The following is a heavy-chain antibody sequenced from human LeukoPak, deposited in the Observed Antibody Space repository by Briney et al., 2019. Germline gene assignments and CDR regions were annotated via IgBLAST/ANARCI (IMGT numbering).Heavy chain of an antibody. Sequence: SETLSLTCSVSGGSISSDYWTWIRQPPGKGLEWIGYIYYSGDTDYNPSLKSRVTISLDTSRNQFSLRLSSVTAADTAVYYRATLTGGDDAFDIWGQGTMVTVSS. CDR3: ATLTGGDDAFDI. V-gene: IGHV4-59*01. CDR1: GGSISSDY. CDR2: IYYSGDT. D-gene: IGHD4-23*01. J-gene: IGHJ3*02.